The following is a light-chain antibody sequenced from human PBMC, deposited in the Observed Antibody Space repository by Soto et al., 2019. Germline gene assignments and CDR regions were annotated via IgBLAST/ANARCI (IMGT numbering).Light chain of an antibody. J-gene: IGKJ2*01. CDR1: QCISNY. V-gene: IGKV1-27*01. Sequence: EIQMTQSPSSLSASVGDRVIITCRASQCISNYLAWFQQKPGKAPKLLIYAASTLQSGVPSRFSGSGSGKDFTLTISSLQPEDVANYYCQKYNSAPRTFGQGTKLEIK. CDR2: AAS. CDR3: QKYNSAPRT.